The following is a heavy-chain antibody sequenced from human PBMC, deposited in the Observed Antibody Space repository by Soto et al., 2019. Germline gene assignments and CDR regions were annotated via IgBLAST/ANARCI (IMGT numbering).Heavy chain of an antibody. CDR2: ISVKNGNT. CDR1: GYTFISHG. D-gene: IGHD2-2*01. J-gene: IGHJ6*02. Sequence: ASVKVSCKASGYTFISHGITWVRQAPGQGLEWMGWISVKNGNTKYPQKVQDRVTMTTDTSTSTAYLEVRSLRSDDTAVYYCARVSSSIVVVPDYGMDVWGQGTTVTVSS. V-gene: IGHV1-18*04. CDR3: ARVSSSIVVVPDYGMDV.